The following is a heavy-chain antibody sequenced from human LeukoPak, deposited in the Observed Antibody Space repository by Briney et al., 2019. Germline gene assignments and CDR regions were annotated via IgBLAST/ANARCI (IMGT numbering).Heavy chain of an antibody. CDR3: ASLDSSGYYSIDY. V-gene: IGHV3-21*01. CDR1: GFTFSSYS. J-gene: IGHJ4*02. Sequence: GGSLRLSCAASGFTFSSYSMNWVRQAPGKGLEWGSSISSSSSYIYYADSVKGRFTISRDNAKNSLYLQMNSLRAEDTAVYYCASLDSSGYYSIDYWGQGTLVTVSS. D-gene: IGHD3-22*01. CDR2: ISSSSSYI.